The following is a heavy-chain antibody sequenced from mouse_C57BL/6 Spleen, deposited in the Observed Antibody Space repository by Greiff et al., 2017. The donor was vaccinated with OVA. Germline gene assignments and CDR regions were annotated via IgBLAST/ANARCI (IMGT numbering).Heavy chain of an antibody. D-gene: IGHD2-3*01. J-gene: IGHJ4*01. V-gene: IGHV1-53*01. CDR2: INPSNGGT. CDR3: ARWGLLRDYAMDY. Sequence: QVQLQQPGPELVKPGASVKLSCKASGYTFTSYWMHWVKQRPGQGLECIGNINPSNGGTNYNEKFKSKATLTVDKSSSTAYMQLSSLTSEDSAVYYCARWGLLRDYAMDYWGQGTSVTVSS. CDR1: GYTFTSYW.